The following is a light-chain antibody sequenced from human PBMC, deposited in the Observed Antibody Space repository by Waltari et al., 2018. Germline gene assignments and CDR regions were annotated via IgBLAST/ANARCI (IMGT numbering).Light chain of an antibody. CDR3: SSYTTTSTWV. Sequence: QSALTQPASMSGSPGQSPTISCSGSTSAIGGYNYVSWYQQHPGKAPKRMIFNVTNPPSGISSRFSGSKSGNTASLTISGLQAEDEADYYCSSYTTTSTWVFGGGTKVTVL. V-gene: IGLV2-14*03. CDR1: TSAIGGYNY. J-gene: IGLJ3*02. CDR2: NVT.